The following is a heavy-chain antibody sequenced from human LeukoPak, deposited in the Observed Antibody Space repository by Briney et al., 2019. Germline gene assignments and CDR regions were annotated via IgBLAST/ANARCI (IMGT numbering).Heavy chain of an antibody. CDR1: GGSISSYY. Sequence: PSETLSLTCTVSGGSISSYYWSWIRQPPGKGPEWIGYIYYSGSTNYNPSLKSRVTISVDTSKNQFSLKLSSVTAADTAVYYCARERYDHFDYWGQGTLVTVSS. J-gene: IGHJ4*02. D-gene: IGHD1-14*01. CDR2: IYYSGST. V-gene: IGHV4-59*01. CDR3: ARERYDHFDY.